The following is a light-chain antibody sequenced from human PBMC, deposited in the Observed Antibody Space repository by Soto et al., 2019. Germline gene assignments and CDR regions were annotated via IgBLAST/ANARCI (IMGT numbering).Light chain of an antibody. CDR2: AAS. CDR1: ESIARQ. V-gene: IGKV1-39*01. Sequence: DIQMTQSPSSLFASVGDRVTITCRASESIARQLNWYQQKPGKAPKLLIYAASSLQNGVPSRFRGGGSGTDFTLTISNLQPEDFATYYCQQTYTTLSITFGQGTRLEIK. J-gene: IGKJ5*01. CDR3: QQTYTTLSIT.